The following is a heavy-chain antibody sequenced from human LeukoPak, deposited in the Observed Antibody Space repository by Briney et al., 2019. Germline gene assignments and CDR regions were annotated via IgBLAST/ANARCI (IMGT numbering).Heavy chain of an antibody. CDR2: MSPTSGNT. V-gene: IGHV1-8*01. CDR1: RYTFSSSD. CDR3: ARINDWFDP. J-gene: IGHJ5*02. Sequence: GASVKVSCKASRYTFSSSDINWVRQAAGQGFEWMGWMSPTSGNTGYAQNFQGRVTMTRDTSISTAYMELTSLRSEDTAVYYCARINDWFDPWGQGTLVTVSS.